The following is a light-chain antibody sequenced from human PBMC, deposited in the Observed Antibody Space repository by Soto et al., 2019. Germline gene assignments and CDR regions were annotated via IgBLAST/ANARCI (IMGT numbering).Light chain of an antibody. J-gene: IGLJ1*01. V-gene: IGLV2-14*03. CDR2: DVS. CDR3: SSYTSSSSYV. CDR1: SSDVGGYKY. Sequence: QSVLTQPASVSGSPGQSITISCTGTSSDVGGYKYVSWYQQYPGKAPKLMIYDVSNRPSGVSNRFSGSKSGNTASLTISGLQAEDEADYCCSSYTSSSSYVFGTGTKVTVL.